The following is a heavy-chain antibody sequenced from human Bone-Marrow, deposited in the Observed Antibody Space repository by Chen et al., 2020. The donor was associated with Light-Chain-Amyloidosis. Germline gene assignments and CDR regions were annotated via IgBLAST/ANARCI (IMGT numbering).Heavy chain of an antibody. V-gene: IGHV1-8*01. Sequence: QVQLVQSGAEVKKPGASVKVSCKASGYTFTSYDINWVRQATGQGLEWMGWMNPNSGNTGYAQKFQGRVTMTRNTSISTAYMELSSLRSEDTAVYYCASSRGTYYYYGMDVWGQGTTVTVSS. J-gene: IGHJ6*02. CDR2: MNPNSGNT. CDR3: ASSRGTYYYYGMDV. CDR1: GYTFTSYD. D-gene: IGHD1-1*01.